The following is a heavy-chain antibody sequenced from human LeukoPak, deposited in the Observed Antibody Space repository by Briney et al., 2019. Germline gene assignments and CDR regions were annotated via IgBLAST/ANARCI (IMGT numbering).Heavy chain of an antibody. V-gene: IGHV3-20*04. Sequence: GGSLRLSCTASGFTFADYGMSWVRQAPGKGLEWVSGINWNGGSTGYADSVKGRFSISRDNAKNPLYMQMNSLRAEDTALYYCAREPYYYDSSGDSVDYWGQGTLVTVSS. D-gene: IGHD3-22*01. CDR3: AREPYYYDSSGDSVDY. J-gene: IGHJ4*02. CDR2: INWNGGST. CDR1: GFTFADYG.